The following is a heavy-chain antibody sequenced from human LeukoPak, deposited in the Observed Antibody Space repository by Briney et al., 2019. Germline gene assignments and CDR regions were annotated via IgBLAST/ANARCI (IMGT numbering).Heavy chain of an antibody. D-gene: IGHD6-13*01. V-gene: IGHV4-39*07. J-gene: IGHJ5*02. CDR1: GGSISSSSYY. Sequence: PSETLSLTCTVSGGSISSSSYYWGWIRQPPGKGLEWIGSIYYSGSTYYNPSLKSRVTISVDTSKNQFSLKLSSVTAADTAVYYCARGFLRGRGYHATWFDPWGQGTLVTVSS. CDR2: IYYSGST. CDR3: ARGFLRGRGYHATWFDP.